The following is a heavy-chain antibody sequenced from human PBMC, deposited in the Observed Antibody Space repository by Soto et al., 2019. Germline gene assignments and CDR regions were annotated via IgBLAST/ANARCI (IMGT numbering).Heavy chain of an antibody. J-gene: IGHJ4*02. CDR1: GFTFSSYA. D-gene: IGHD1-26*01. V-gene: IGHV3-30-3*01. Sequence: QVQLVESGGGVVQPGRSLRLSCAASGFTFSSYAMHWVRQAPGKGLEWVAVISYDGSNKYYADSVKGRFTISRDNSKNTLYLEMNSLRAEGTAVYYCARDVAPPGGSGSYLDYWGQGTLVTVSS. CDR3: ARDVAPPGGSGSYLDY. CDR2: ISYDGSNK.